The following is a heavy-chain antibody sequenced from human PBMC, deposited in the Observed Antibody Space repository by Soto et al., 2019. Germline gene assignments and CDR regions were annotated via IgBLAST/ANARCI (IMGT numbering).Heavy chain of an antibody. CDR1: GVTFGRYA. D-gene: IGHD6-19*01. V-gene: IGHV3-23*01. CDR3: ASRTSGLYFDY. Sequence: GGFLRLSCTASGVTFGRYAMNWVRQVPGKGLEWVSVISGNGDSTYYADSVKGRFTISRDNSKNTLYLQMKSLRAEDKAVYYCASRTSGLYFDYWGQGTVVTVSS. CDR2: ISGNGDST. J-gene: IGHJ4*02.